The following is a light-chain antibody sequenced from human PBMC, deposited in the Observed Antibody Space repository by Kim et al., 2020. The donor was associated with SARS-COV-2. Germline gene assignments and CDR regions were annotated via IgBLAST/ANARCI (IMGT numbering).Light chain of an antibody. J-gene: IGKJ4*01. Sequence: APVGDRVTITCRASQSLNNCLAWYQQKPGKPPKLLFYKASTLQSGVPSGCSGSGSGTEFTLTIGSLQPDDFATYYCQQYHSYPLTFGGGTKVDIK. CDR2: KAS. CDR1: QSLNNC. CDR3: QQYHSYPLT. V-gene: IGKV1-5*03.